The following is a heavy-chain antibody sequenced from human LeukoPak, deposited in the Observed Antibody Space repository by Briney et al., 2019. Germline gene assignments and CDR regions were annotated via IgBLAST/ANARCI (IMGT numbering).Heavy chain of an antibody. CDR3: ASQGTYYDILTGYFPVYYFDY. CDR1: GFTFSSYA. V-gene: IGHV3-23*01. D-gene: IGHD3-9*01. Sequence: GPLRLSCAASGFTFSSYAMSWVRQAPGKGLEWVSAISGSGGSTYYADSVKGRFTISRDNSKNTLYLQMNSLRAEDTAVYYCASQGTYYDILTGYFPVYYFDYWGQGTLVTVSS. CDR2: ISGSGGST. J-gene: IGHJ4*02.